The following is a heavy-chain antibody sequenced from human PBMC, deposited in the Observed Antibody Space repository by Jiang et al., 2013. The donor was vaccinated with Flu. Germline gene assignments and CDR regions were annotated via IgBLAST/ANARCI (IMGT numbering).Heavy chain of an antibody. CDR1: GGSISSYY. Sequence: SGGSISSYYWRLDPAAPTGRDWSGLGISITWEHQLQPSLKSRVTISVDTSKNQFSLKLSSVTAADTAVYYCARRPSGSAFDIWGPRDNGHRLF. V-gene: IGHV4-59*01. CDR3: ARRPSGSAFDI. CDR2: SITWEH. J-gene: IGHJ3*02.